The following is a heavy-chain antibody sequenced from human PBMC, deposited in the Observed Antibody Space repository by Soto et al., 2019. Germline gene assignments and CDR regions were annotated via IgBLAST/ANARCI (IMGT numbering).Heavy chain of an antibody. CDR1: GYTFTSYA. V-gene: IGHV1-3*01. CDR2: INAGNGNT. Sequence: GASVKVSCKASGYTFTSYAMHWVRQAPGQRLEWMGWINAGNGNTKYSQKFQGRVTITRDTSASTAYMELSSLRSEDTAVYYCARGYCSSTSCYPIFDYWGQGTLVTVSS. D-gene: IGHD2-2*01. CDR3: ARGYCSSTSCYPIFDY. J-gene: IGHJ4*02.